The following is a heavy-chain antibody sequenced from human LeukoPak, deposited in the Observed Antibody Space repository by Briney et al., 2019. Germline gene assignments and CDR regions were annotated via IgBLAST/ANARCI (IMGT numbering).Heavy chain of an antibody. CDR3: ARGRMFRGGGSDFPFNWFDP. J-gene: IGHJ5*02. CDR1: GGSISSYY. CDR2: IYTSGSA. Sequence: SETLSLTCTVSGGSISSYYWGWIRQSAGRGLEWIGRIYTSGSANYNPPLTSRLTMSVDTSKNQFSLKLNSVTAADTAVYYCARGRMFRGGGSDFPFNWFDPWGQGTLVTVSS. V-gene: IGHV4-4*07. D-gene: IGHD3-10*01.